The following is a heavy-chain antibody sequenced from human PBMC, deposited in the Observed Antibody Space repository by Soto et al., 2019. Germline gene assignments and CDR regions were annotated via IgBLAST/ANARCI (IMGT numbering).Heavy chain of an antibody. CDR3: ARDQAAGTGYYYGMDV. CDR1: GYTFTSYA. CDR2: INAGNGNT. V-gene: IGHV1-3*01. Sequence: ASVKVSCKASGYTFTSYAMHWVRQAPGQRLEWMGWINAGNGNTKYSQKFQGRVTITRDTSASTAYMELSSLRSEDTAVYYCARDQAAGTGYYYGMDVWGQGTTVTVS. D-gene: IGHD6-13*01. J-gene: IGHJ6*02.